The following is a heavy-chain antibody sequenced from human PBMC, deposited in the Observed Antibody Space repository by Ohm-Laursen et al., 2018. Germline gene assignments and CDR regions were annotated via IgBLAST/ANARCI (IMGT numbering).Heavy chain of an antibody. J-gene: IGHJ3*02. Sequence: SLRLSCAASGFTFSISGMTWVRQAPGKGLEWVSGISVSGSSTDYADSVKGRFTISRDYSKNTLYLQMNSLTAEDTAVYYCARRTSGSYYVGAFDIWGQGTMVTVSS. D-gene: IGHD1-26*01. CDR1: GFTFSISG. CDR3: ARRTSGSYYVGAFDI. CDR2: ISVSGSST. V-gene: IGHV3-23*01.